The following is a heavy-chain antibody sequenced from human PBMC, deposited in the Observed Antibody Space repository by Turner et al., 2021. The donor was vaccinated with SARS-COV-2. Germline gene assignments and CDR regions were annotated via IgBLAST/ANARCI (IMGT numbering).Heavy chain of an antibody. Sequence: EVQLVESGGGLVKRGGSLRLSCAASGFTSSSYGMNWVRQAPGKGLEWVSYISSGSTYKNYADLVRGRFTISRDNAKNSVYLQMDSLRAEDTAMYFCAKDFWAATDWGQGTLVTVSS. CDR1: GFTSSSYG. J-gene: IGHJ4*02. CDR3: AKDFWAATD. CDR2: ISSGSTYK. D-gene: IGHD3-3*01. V-gene: IGHV3-21*01.